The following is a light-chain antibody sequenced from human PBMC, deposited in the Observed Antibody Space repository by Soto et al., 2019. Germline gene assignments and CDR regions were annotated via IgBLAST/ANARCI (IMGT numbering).Light chain of an antibody. CDR2: MSS. Sequence: DTVMTQSPFSLLVTPGEPASISCRSSQSLLHSNGYKYLDWYLQKPGQSPQLLINMSSNWASGVPDRFSGSGSGTDFTLKISRVEAEDVGVYYCMQALQSPYTFGQGTQLEIK. V-gene: IGKV2-28*01. CDR3: MQALQSPYT. J-gene: IGKJ5*01. CDR1: QSLLHSNGYKY.